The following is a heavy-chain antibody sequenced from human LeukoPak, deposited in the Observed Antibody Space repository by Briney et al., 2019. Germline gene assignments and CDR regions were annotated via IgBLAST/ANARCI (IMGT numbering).Heavy chain of an antibody. CDR3: AGIEAPYGFDP. J-gene: IGHJ5*02. CDR2: MAWNSGGI. Sequence: SLRLSCVASGFTLSDYAMHCVRQAPGGGLEWVSGMAWNSGGIGYADSVKGRFTISRDNAKNSLYLQMNSLRTEDTALYYCAGIEAPYGFDPWGQGTLVTVSS. V-gene: IGHV3-9*01. D-gene: IGHD2-21*01. CDR1: GFTLSDYA.